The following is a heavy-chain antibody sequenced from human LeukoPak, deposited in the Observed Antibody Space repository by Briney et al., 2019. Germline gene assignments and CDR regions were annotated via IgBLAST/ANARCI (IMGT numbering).Heavy chain of an antibody. J-gene: IGHJ5*02. CDR3: ARGGRALYNWNYGPHRYWFDP. CDR1: GYTFTSYG. CDR2: ISAYNGNT. Sequence: GASVKVSCKASGYTFTSYGISWVRQAPGQGLEWMGWISAYNGNTNYAQKFQGRVTMTRDTSTSTVYMELSSLRSEDTAVYYCARGGRALYNWNYGPHRYWFDPWGQGTLVTVSS. D-gene: IGHD1-7*01. V-gene: IGHV1-18*01.